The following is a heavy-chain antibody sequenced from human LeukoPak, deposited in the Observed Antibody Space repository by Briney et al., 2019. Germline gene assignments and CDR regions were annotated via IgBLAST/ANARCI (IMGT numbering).Heavy chain of an antibody. CDR3: ARDMTYYYDSSGYYSGGYYFDY. D-gene: IGHD3-22*01. CDR2: ISGSGGST. J-gene: IGHJ4*02. CDR1: GFTFSSYA. V-gene: IGHV3-23*01. Sequence: GSLRLSCAASGFTFSSYAMSWVRQAPGKGLEWVSAISGSGGSTYYADSVKGRFTISRDNSKNTLYLQMNSLRAEDTAVYYCARDMTYYYDSSGYYSGGYYFDYWGQGTLVTVSS.